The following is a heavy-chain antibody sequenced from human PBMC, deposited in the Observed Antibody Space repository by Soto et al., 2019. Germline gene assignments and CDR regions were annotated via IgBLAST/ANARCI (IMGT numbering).Heavy chain of an antibody. D-gene: IGHD3-3*01. CDR3: ARFGSYDFWSGPTGFDP. J-gene: IGHJ5*02. Sequence: EASVKVSCKASGYTFTSYDINWVRQATGQGLEWMGWMNPNSGNTGYAQKFQGRVTMTRNTSISTAYMELSSLRSEDTAVYYCARFGSYDFWSGPTGFDPWGQGTLVTVSS. CDR2: MNPNSGNT. CDR1: GYTFTSYD. V-gene: IGHV1-8*01.